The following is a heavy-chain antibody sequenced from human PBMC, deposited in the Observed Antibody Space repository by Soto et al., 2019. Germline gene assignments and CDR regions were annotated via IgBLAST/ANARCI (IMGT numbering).Heavy chain of an antibody. Sequence: GGSLRLSCAASGLTFSSDWMHWVRQAPGKGLVWVSRINSDGSSTNYANSVKGRFTISGNNAKNTLYLQMNSLRSEETAVYYCAKDRGYCSTGGCYYYYYLDVWGKGTTVTVSS. CDR3: AKDRGYCSTGGCYYYYYLDV. D-gene: IGHD2-15*01. J-gene: IGHJ6*03. CDR1: GLTFSSDW. CDR2: INSDGSST. V-gene: IGHV3-74*01.